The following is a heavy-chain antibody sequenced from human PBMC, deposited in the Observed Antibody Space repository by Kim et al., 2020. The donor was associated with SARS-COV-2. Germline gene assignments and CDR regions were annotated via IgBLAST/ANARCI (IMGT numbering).Heavy chain of an antibody. V-gene: IGHV5-51*01. J-gene: IGHJ5*02. CDR3: ARRLYAGTWFDP. D-gene: IGHD3-10*02. Sequence: GESLKISCKASGNNFASFWIGWVRQVPGKGPEWMGVIYASDSTTRYNPSFKGQVTFSVDKSINTAYLQWSSLKASDSAIYFCARRLYAGTWFDPWRQGTL. CDR2: IYASDSTT. CDR1: GNNFASFW.